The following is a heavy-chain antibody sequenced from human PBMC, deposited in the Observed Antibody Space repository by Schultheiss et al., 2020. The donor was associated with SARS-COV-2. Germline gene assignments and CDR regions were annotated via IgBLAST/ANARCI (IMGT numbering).Heavy chain of an antibody. J-gene: IGHJ4*02. Sequence: GGSLRLSCAASGFTFSSYAMHWVRQATGKGLEWVSAIGTAGDPYYADSVKGRFTISRDNSKNTLYLQMNSLRAEDTAVYYCAKREGFGGPDYWGQGTLVTVSS. V-gene: IGHV3-13*05. CDR3: AKREGFGGPDY. CDR2: IGTAGDP. CDR1: GFTFSSYA. D-gene: IGHD3-3*01.